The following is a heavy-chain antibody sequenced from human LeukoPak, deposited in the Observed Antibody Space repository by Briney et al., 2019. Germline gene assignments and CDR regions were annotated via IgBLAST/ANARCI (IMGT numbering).Heavy chain of an antibody. J-gene: IGHJ4*02. CDR3: ARLEMATITSFDY. V-gene: IGHV5-51*01. CDR1: GYSFSTDW. D-gene: IGHD5-24*01. CDR2: IYIGDSET. Sequence: GESLKISCKGSGYSFSTDWIGWVRQMPGKGLEWMGIIYIGDSETRYSPSFQGQVTISADKSISTAYLQWSGLKASDTVMYYCARLEMATITSFDYWGQGTLVTVSS.